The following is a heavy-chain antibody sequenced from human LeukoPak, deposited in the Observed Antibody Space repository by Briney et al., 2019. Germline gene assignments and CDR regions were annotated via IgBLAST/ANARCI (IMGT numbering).Heavy chain of an antibody. D-gene: IGHD2-2*01. J-gene: IGHJ5*02. Sequence: PSETLSLTCAVSGGSFSGYYWSWIRQPPGKGLEGIGEINHSGSTNYNPSLKSRVTISVDTSKNQFSLKLSSVTAADTAVYYCARGGRYCSSTSCYYWFDRWGQGTPVTVSS. CDR3: ARGGRYCSSTSCYYWFDR. V-gene: IGHV4-34*01. CDR1: GGSFSGYY. CDR2: INHSGST.